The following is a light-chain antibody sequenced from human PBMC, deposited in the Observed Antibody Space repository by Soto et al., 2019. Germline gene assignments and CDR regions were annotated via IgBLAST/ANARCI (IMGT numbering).Light chain of an antibody. CDR2: DVS. V-gene: IGLV2-14*01. CDR1: SSVVGGYNY. J-gene: IGLJ1*01. CDR3: SSYTSSSRNV. Sequence: QSVLTQPASVSGSPGQSITISCTGTSSVVGGYNYVSWYQQHPGKAPKLMIYDVSNRPSGVSNRFSGSKSGNTASLTISGLQAEDEADYYCSSYTSSSRNVFGTGTKGTV.